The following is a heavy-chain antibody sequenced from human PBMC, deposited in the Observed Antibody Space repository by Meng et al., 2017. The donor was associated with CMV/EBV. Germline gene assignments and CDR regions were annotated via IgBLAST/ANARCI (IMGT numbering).Heavy chain of an antibody. CDR1: GFTFSSYS. Sequence: GESLKISCAASGFTFSSYSMNWVRQAPGKGLEWVSYISSSSSTIYYADSVKGRFTISRDNAKNSLYLQMNSLRAEDTAVYYCAREKGWGADTTSFDYWGQGTLVTVSS. V-gene: IGHV3-48*04. J-gene: IGHJ4*02. D-gene: IGHD6-19*01. CDR2: ISSSSSTI. CDR3: AREKGWGADTTSFDY.